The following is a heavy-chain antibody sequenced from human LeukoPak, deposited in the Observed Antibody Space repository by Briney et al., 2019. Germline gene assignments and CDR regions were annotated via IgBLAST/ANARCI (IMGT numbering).Heavy chain of an antibody. Sequence: PSETLSLTCAVSGGSITSGGYSWSWIRQPPGKGLEWIGYMYHSGSAYYNPSLKSRVTMSVDRSNNLFSLKLSSVTAADTAVYYCARHASGYYSPWFDPWGQGTLVTVSS. CDR1: GGSITSGGYS. V-gene: IGHV4-30-2*01. D-gene: IGHD3-22*01. CDR2: MYHSGSA. J-gene: IGHJ5*02. CDR3: ARHASGYYSPWFDP.